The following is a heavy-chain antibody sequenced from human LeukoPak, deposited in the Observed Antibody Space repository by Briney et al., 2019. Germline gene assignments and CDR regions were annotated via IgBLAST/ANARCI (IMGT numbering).Heavy chain of an antibody. CDR3: TTLELLWFGELLSGSIYGMDV. D-gene: IGHD3-10*01. V-gene: IGHV3-15*01. J-gene: IGHJ6*04. CDR1: GFTFSNAW. Sequence: GGSLRLSCAASGFTFSNAWMSWVRQAPGKGLEWVGRIKSKTDGGTTDYAAPVKGRCTISIDDSKTPLYLQMNSLKTEDTAVYYCTTLELLWFGELLSGSIYGMDVWGKGTTVTVSS. CDR2: IKSKTDGGTT.